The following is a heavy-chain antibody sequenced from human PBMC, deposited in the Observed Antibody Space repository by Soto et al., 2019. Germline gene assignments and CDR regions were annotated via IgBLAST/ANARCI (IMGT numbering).Heavy chain of an antibody. D-gene: IGHD2-15*01. Sequence: ESGGGLVQPGGSLRLSCAASGFTFSSYSMNWVRQAPGKGLEWVSYISSSSSTIYYADSVKGRFTISRDNAKNSLYLQMNSLRDEDTAVYYCARGGWLLRDNWFDPWGQGTLVTVSS. V-gene: IGHV3-48*02. CDR3: ARGGWLLRDNWFDP. J-gene: IGHJ5*02. CDR2: ISSSSSTI. CDR1: GFTFSSYS.